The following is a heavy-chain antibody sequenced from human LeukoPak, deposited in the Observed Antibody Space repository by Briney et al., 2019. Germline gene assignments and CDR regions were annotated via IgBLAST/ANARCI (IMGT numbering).Heavy chain of an antibody. CDR2: IYSGGST. CDR3: TRDFPPHGYSGSSR. D-gene: IGHD1-26*01. CDR1: GFTVSSNH. Sequence: GGSLRLSCAASGFTVSSNHMSWVRQAPGKGLEWVSVIYSGGSTYYADSVKGRFTISRDNSKNTLYLQMNSLRAEDTAVYYCTRDFPPHGYSGSSRWGQGTLVTVSS. V-gene: IGHV3-53*01. J-gene: IGHJ4*02.